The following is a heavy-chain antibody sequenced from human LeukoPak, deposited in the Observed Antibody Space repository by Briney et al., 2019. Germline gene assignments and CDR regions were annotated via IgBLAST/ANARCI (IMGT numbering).Heavy chain of an antibody. Sequence: SETLSLTCTVSGGSISSGSYYWSWIRQPAGKGLEWIGRIYTSGSTNYNPSLKSRVTISVGTSENQFSLRLSSVTAADTAVYFCARDGLATYYYYYYMDVWGKGPRSPSP. D-gene: IGHD6-6*01. J-gene: IGHJ6*03. CDR2: IYTSGST. CDR1: GGSISSGSYY. V-gene: IGHV4-61*02. CDR3: ARDGLATYYYYYYMDV.